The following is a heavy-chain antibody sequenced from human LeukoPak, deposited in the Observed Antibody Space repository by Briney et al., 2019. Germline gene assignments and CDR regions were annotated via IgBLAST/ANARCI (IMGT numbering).Heavy chain of an antibody. CDR1: GFTVNSHY. D-gene: IGHD3-22*01. CDR2: IYSGGST. Sequence: GGSLRLSCAVSGFTVNSHYMSWVRQAPGKGLEWISLIYSGGSTFYADSVKGRFTISRDNSKNILYLQMNNLRAEDSAIYYCARDIALSGYFSTAFDSWGQGTLVTVSS. J-gene: IGHJ4*02. CDR3: ARDIALSGYFSTAFDS. V-gene: IGHV3-53*01.